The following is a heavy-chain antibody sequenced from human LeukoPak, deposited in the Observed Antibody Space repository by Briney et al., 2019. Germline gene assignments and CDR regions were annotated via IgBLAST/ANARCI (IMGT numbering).Heavy chain of an antibody. Sequence: PGRSLRLSCAASGFTFDDYAMHCVRHAPGKGLEWVSGISWNSGSIGYADSVKGRFTISRDNAKNSLYLQMNSLRAEDTAVYYCVPLMATMCYYWGKGTLVTVSS. CDR2: ISWNSGSI. D-gene: IGHD5-24*01. CDR3: VPLMATMCYY. J-gene: IGHJ4*02. CDR1: GFTFDDYA. V-gene: IGHV3-9*01.